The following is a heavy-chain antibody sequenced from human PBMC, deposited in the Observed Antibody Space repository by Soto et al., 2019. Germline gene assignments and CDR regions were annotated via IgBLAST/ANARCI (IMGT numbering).Heavy chain of an antibody. CDR2: ISAYNGNT. CDR1: GYTFTSYG. J-gene: IGHJ5*02. V-gene: IGHV1-18*01. D-gene: IGHD2-2*01. Sequence: ASVKVSCKASGYTFTSYGISWVRQAPGQGLEWMGWISAYNGNTNYAQKLQGRVTMTTDTSTSTAYMELRSLRSDDTAVYYCARVLIIVVVPAAMRANWFDPWGQGTLVTVS. CDR3: ARVLIIVVVPAAMRANWFDP.